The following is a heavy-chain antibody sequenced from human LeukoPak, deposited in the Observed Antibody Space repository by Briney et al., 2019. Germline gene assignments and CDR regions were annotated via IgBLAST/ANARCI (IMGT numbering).Heavy chain of an antibody. CDR1: GFSFSNYW. J-gene: IGHJ4*02. Sequence: GGSLRLSCAAFGFSFSNYWMTWVRQAPEKGLEWVSTINTGDITFYANSVKGRFTISRDNSKNALFLQMNSLRAEDTAIYYCVKGGFTYYDDWGQGTLVTVSS. CDR3: VKGGFTYYDD. D-gene: IGHD3-22*01. CDR2: INTGDIT. V-gene: IGHV3-23*01.